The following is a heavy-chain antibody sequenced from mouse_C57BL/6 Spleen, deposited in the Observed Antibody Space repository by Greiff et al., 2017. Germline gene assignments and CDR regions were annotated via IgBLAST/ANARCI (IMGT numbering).Heavy chain of an antibody. CDR3: ATYYYGSRWFAY. CDR1: GYTFTSYW. V-gene: IGHV1-52*01. Sequence: VQLQQPGAELVRPGSSVKLSCKASGYTFTSYWMHWVKQRPIQGLEWIGNIDPSDSETHYNQKFKDKATLTVDKSSSTAYMQLSSLTSEDSAVYYCATYYYGSRWFAYWGQGTLVTVSA. CDR2: IDPSDSET. J-gene: IGHJ3*01. D-gene: IGHD1-1*01.